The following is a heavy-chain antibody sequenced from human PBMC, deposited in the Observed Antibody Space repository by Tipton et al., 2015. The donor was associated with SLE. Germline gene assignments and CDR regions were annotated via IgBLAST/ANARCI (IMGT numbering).Heavy chain of an antibody. CDR3: ARQGYSSSDAFDI. J-gene: IGHJ3*02. CDR2: VSAYNGYT. V-gene: IGHV1-18*01. CDR1: GYTFTSHG. D-gene: IGHD6-6*01. Sequence: QLVQSGAEVRKPGASVKVSCKASGYTFTSHGISWVRQAPGQRPEWLGWVSAYNGYTNYAQKVQGRVTMTTDTSSSTAYMELRSLRSDDTAMYYCARQGYSSSDAFDIWGQGTMVTVSS.